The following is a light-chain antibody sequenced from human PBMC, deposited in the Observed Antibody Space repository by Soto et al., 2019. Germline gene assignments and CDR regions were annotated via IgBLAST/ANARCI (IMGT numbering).Light chain of an antibody. CDR3: QQSYNIPLT. V-gene: IGKV1-39*01. Sequence: DIQMTQSTSSLSAYVGDGVIIACRASQSISSFLSWYQQKPGKAPKVLIYAASSLQSGVPSRFSGSGSGTGFTLTISSLQPEDFATYYCQQSYNIPLTFGGGTKVEIK. CDR1: QSISSF. CDR2: AAS. J-gene: IGKJ4*01.